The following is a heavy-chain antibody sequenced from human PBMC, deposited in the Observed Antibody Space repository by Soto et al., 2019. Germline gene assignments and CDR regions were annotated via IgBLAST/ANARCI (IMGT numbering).Heavy chain of an antibody. Sequence: GGSLRLSCVASGFSFSTFGIHWVRQAPGKGLEWVGVISSDGQTKYYADSVKGRFTISRDNSKNTLYLQMDSLRPEDTAVYYCAKEIAVAGDLDYWGHGTLVTVSS. J-gene: IGHJ4*01. CDR2: ISSDGQTK. CDR3: AKEIAVAGDLDY. CDR1: GFSFSTFG. D-gene: IGHD6-19*01. V-gene: IGHV3-30*18.